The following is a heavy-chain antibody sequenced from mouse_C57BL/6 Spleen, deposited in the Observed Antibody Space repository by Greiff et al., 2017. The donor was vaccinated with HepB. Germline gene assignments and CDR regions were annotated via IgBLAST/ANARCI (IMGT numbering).Heavy chain of an antibody. V-gene: IGHV1-81*01. CDR1: GYTFTSYG. CDR3: ARPITTVAWYFDV. CDR2: IYPRSGNT. D-gene: IGHD1-1*01. Sequence: QVQLQQSGAELARPGASVKLSCKASGYTFTSYGISWVKQRSGQGLEWIGEIYPRSGNTYYNEKFKGKATLTADKSSSTAYMELRSLTSEDSAVYFCARPITTVAWYFDVWGTGTTVTVSS. J-gene: IGHJ1*03.